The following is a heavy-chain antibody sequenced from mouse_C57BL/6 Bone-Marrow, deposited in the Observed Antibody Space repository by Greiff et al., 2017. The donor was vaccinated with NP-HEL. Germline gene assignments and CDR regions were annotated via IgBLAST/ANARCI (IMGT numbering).Heavy chain of an antibody. CDR2: ISDGGSYT. J-gene: IGHJ2*01. V-gene: IGHV5-4*01. D-gene: IGHD1-1*01. Sequence: EVKLVESGGGLVKPGGSLKLSCAASGFTFSSYAMSWVRQTPEKRLEWVATISDGGSYTYYPDNVKGRFTISRDNAKNHLYLQMSHLKSEDTAMYYCARDWGDGYFDYWGQGTTLTVSS. CDR3: ARDWGDGYFDY. CDR1: GFTFSSYA.